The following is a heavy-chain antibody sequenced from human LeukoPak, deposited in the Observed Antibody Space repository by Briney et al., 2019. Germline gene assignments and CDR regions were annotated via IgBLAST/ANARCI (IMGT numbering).Heavy chain of an antibody. D-gene: IGHD3-22*01. Sequence: PSQTLSLTCTVSGGSISSGGYYWSWIRQHSGKGLEWIGYIYYSGSTYYNPSLKSRVTISVDTSKNQFSLKLSSVTAADTAVYYCARVPGANYYDSSGYYYFDYWGQGTLVTVSS. CDR1: GGSISSGGYY. V-gene: IGHV4-31*03. CDR3: ARVPGANYYDSSGYYYFDY. CDR2: IYYSGST. J-gene: IGHJ4*02.